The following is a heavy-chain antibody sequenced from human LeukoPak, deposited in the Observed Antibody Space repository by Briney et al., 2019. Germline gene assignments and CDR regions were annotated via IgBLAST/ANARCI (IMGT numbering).Heavy chain of an antibody. V-gene: IGHV4-59*01. J-gene: IGHJ4*02. CDR3: ARGRAYYDSTGYYY. D-gene: IGHD3-22*01. CDR2: IYYSGNT. CDR1: GGSMTSYY. Sequence: PSETLSLTCTVSGGSMTSYYWSWIRQPPGKGLEWIGYIYYSGNTNYNPSLKSRVTISVDTSKNQFSLKLSSVTAADTAVYYCARGRAYYDSTGYYYWGQGTLVTVSP.